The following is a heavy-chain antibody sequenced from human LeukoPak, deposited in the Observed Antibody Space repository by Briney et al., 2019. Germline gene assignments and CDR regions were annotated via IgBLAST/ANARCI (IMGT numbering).Heavy chain of an antibody. D-gene: IGHD6-19*01. V-gene: IGHV1-18*01. Sequence: ASVKVSCKASGYTFTNYGVSWVRQAPGQGLEWMGWISPNNGDTNYAQKLQGRVTLTTDTSTSTAYMELRSLTSDDTAVYYCGRDGDYTTSGWLGTFDIGGQGTMVTVSS. CDR3: GRDGDYTTSGWLGTFDI. CDR1: GYTFTNYG. CDR2: ISPNNGDT. J-gene: IGHJ3*02.